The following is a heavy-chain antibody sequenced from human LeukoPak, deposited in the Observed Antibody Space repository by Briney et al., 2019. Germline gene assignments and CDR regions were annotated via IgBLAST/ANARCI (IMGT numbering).Heavy chain of an antibody. J-gene: IGHJ5*02. CDR1: GVSFSDSY. Sequence: SETQSLTCAVYGVSFSDSYWSWIRQSPGKGLEWIGEINHRGITNYSPPLKSRVSMSVDTSKNQFSLDLSSVTAADTAVYYCARHRAPTVIVWFDPWGQGTLVTVSS. CDR2: INHRGIT. CDR3: ARHRAPTVIVWFDP. D-gene: IGHD2/OR15-2a*01. V-gene: IGHV4-34*01.